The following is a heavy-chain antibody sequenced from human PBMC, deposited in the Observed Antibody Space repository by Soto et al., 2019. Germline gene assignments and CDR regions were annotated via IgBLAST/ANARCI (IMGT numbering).Heavy chain of an antibody. CDR1: GGSISSYY. CDR3: ARGDFWSAMRGYFDY. J-gene: IGHJ4*02. CDR2: IYYSGST. D-gene: IGHD3-3*01. Sequence: SETLSLTCTVSGGSISSYYWSWIRQPPGKGLEWIGYIYYSGSTNYNPSLKSRVTISVDTSKNQFSLKLSSVTAADTAVYYCARGDFWSAMRGYFDYWGQGTLVTVSS. V-gene: IGHV4-59*01.